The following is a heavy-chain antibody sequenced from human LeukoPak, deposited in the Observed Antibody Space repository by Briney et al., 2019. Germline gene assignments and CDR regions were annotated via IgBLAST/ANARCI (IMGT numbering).Heavy chain of an antibody. J-gene: IGHJ6*02. Sequence: SETLSLTCTVSGGSXXXXXXXWXXIXXXXXXXXXXXXXXXXXXSTYYNPSLKSRVTISVDTSKNQFSLKLSSVTAADTAVYYCARVPGTMVPPPYYYYYGMGVWGQGTTVTVSS. V-gene: IGHV4-39*07. CDR3: ARVPGTMVPPPYYYYYGMGV. CDR2: XXXXXST. CDR1: GGSXXXXXXX. D-gene: IGHD1-1*01.